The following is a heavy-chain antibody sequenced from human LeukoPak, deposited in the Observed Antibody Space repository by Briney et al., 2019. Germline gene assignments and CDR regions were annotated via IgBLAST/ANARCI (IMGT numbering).Heavy chain of an antibody. V-gene: IGHV4-34*01. Sequence: SETLSLTCAVYGGSFSGYYWSWIRQPPGKGLEWIGEINHSGSTNYNPSLKSRVTISVDTSKNQFSLKLSSVTAADTAVYYCARGADYDSSGSLSYWGQGTLATVSS. D-gene: IGHD3-22*01. J-gene: IGHJ4*02. CDR1: GGSFSGYY. CDR2: INHSGST. CDR3: ARGADYDSSGSLSY.